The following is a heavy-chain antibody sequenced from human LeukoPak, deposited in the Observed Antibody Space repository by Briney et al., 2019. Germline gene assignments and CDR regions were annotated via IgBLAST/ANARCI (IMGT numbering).Heavy chain of an antibody. CDR2: ISYDGSNK. D-gene: IGHD6-13*01. CDR1: GFTFSNYG. Sequence: QPGGSLRLSCAASGFTFSNYGMNWVRQAPGKGLEWVAVISYDGSNKYYADSMKGRFTISRENAKNSLYLQMNSLRAGDTAVYYCARAGGLAAAETWDAFDIWGQGTMVTVSS. V-gene: IGHV3-30*03. J-gene: IGHJ3*02. CDR3: ARAGGLAAAETWDAFDI.